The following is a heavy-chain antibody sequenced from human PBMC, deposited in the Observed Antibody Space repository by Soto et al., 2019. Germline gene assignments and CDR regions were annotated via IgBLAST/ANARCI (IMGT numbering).Heavy chain of an antibody. CDR2: IYYSGST. V-gene: IGHV4-39*01. Sequence: SETLSLTCTVSGGSISSSSYYWGWIRQPPGKGLEWIGSIYYSGSTYYNPSLKSRVTISVDTSKNQFSLKLSSVTAADTAVYYCASRSKFEYSSSSVYYYGMDVWGQGTTVTVSS. D-gene: IGHD6-6*01. J-gene: IGHJ6*02. CDR1: GGSISSSSYY. CDR3: ASRSKFEYSSSSVYYYGMDV.